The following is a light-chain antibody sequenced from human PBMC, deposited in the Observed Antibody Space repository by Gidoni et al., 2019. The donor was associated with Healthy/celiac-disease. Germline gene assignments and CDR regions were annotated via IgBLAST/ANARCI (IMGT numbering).Light chain of an antibody. CDR3: QQRSNWPVT. CDR1: QSVSSH. V-gene: IGKV3-11*01. J-gene: IGKJ4*02. Sequence: EIVLTQSPATLSLSPGERATLSCKASQSVSSHLAWYQQKPGQAPRLLIYDASSGSGTDFTLTISSLEPEDFAVYYCQQRSNWPVTFGGGTKVEIK. CDR2: DAS.